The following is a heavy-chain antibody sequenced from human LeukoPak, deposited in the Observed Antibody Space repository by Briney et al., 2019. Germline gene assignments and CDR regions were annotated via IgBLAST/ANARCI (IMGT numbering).Heavy chain of an antibody. CDR2: IYYSGST. CDR1: GGSISSGDYY. Sequence: PSETLSLTCTVSGGSISSGDYYWSWIRQPPGKGLEWIGYIYYSGSTYYNPSLKSRVTISVDTSKNQFSLKLSSVTAADTAVYYCAREEVGASTFDYWGQGTLVPVSS. D-gene: IGHD1-26*01. CDR3: AREEVGASTFDY. V-gene: IGHV4-30-4*01. J-gene: IGHJ4*02.